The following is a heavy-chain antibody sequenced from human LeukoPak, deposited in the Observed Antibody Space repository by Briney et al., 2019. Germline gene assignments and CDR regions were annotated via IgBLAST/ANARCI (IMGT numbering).Heavy chain of an antibody. V-gene: IGHV4-4*07. CDR2: IYTSGST. D-gene: IGHD2-21*01. CDR3: ARDNAYLAEDYYYYMDV. Sequence: KPSETLSLTCTVSGGSISSYYWSWLRQPAGKGLEWIGRIYTSGSTNYNPSLKSRVTTSVDTSKNQFSLKLSSVTAADTAVYYCARDNAYLAEDYYYYMDVWGKGTTVTVSS. J-gene: IGHJ6*03. CDR1: GGSISSYY.